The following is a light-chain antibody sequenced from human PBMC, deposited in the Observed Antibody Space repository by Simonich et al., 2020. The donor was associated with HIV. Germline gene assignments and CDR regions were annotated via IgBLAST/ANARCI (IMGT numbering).Light chain of an antibody. V-gene: IGKV3-20*01. CDR1: QSVSSSY. CDR3: QQYGSSPPYT. J-gene: IGKJ2*01. CDR2: GAS. Sequence: EIVLTQSPGTLSLSPGERATLSCRASQSVSSSYLAWYQQKSGKAPRLLIYGASNRATGIPDRFSGSGSGTDFTLTISGLEPEDFAVYYCQQYGSSPPYTFGQGTKLEIK.